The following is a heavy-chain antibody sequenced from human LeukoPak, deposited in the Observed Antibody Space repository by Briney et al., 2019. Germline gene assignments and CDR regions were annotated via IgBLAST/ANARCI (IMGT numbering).Heavy chain of an antibody. D-gene: IGHD3-3*01. V-gene: IGHV4-38-2*02. Sequence: WSCLWQPPDKKKKWIGSIYHSGSTYYNPSLKSRVTISVDTSKNQFSLKLSSVTAADTAVYYCARDQTTYYDFWSGYSGGSFDYWGQGTLVTVSS. CDR3: ARDQTTYYDFWSGYSGGSFDY. J-gene: IGHJ4*02. CDR2: IYHSGST.